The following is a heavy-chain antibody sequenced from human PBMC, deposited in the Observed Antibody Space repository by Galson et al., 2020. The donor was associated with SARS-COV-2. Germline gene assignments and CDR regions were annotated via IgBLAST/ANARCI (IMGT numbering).Heavy chain of an antibody. CDR3: ANDAVRGGNGFFGYYYYGMDV. J-gene: IGHJ6*02. Sequence: TGGSLRLSCAASGFTFSSYGMHWVRQAPGKGLEWVAVISYDGSNKYYADSVKGRFTISRDNSKNTLYLQMNSLRAEDTAVYYCANDAVRGGNGFFGYYYYGMDVWGQGTTVTVSS. V-gene: IGHV3-30*18. CDR2: ISYDGSNK. CDR1: GFTFSSYG. D-gene: IGHD3-10*01.